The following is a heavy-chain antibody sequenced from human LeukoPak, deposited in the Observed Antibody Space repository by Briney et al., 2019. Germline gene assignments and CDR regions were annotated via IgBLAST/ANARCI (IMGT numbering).Heavy chain of an antibody. CDR3: ARGFYYDSGVFPDFQTFDS. D-gene: IGHD3-22*01. Sequence: ASVKVSCKTSGYTLTSYGISWVRQAPGQGPEWVGWISPYNGNTKYARKFQNRATMTTDTSTSTAYMELRSLRSDDTAVYFCARGFYYDSGVFPDFQTFDSWGQGTLVTVSS. CDR1: GYTLTSYG. J-gene: IGHJ4*02. CDR2: ISPYNGNT. V-gene: IGHV1-18*01.